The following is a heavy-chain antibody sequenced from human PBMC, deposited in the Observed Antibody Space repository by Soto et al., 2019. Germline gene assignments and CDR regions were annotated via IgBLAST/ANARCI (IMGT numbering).Heavy chain of an antibody. J-gene: IGHJ3*02. V-gene: IGHV4-61*08. D-gene: IGHD3-3*01. CDR1: GGSVGTGAYY. CDR3: ARPDYCHRTFDI. Sequence: LTCRVSGGSVGTGAYYWSWIRQPPGKGLEWIGYTLYSGSPNYNPSLQSLQSRVTISVDTSRNQFSLRLTSVTAADTALYYCARPDYCHRTFDIWGPGPLVTV. CDR2: TLYSGSP.